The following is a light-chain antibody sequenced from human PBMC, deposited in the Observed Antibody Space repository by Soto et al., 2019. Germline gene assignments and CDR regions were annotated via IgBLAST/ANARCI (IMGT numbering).Light chain of an antibody. Sequence: DIQMTQSPSAMSASVGDRVTITCRASQDINNYLVWFQQKPGTVPKRLIYAASSLQSGVPPRFSGSRSGTEFTLTISSLQPEEFATYYCLQHNSYPLTFGGGTKVDIK. V-gene: IGKV1-17*03. CDR2: AAS. J-gene: IGKJ4*01. CDR3: LQHNSYPLT. CDR1: QDINNY.